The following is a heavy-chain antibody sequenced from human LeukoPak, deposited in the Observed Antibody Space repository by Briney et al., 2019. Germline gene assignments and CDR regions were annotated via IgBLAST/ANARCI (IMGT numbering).Heavy chain of an antibody. V-gene: IGHV3-21*01. CDR3: ARDRGYGSGSYIFDY. CDR1: GFTFSSYS. D-gene: IGHD3-10*01. CDR2: ISSSSSYI. Sequence: GGSLRLSCAASGFTFSSYSMNWVRQAPGKGVEWVSSISSSSSYIYYADSVKGRFTISRDNAKNSLYLQMNSLRAEDTAVYYCARDRGYGSGSYIFDYWGQGTLVTVSS. J-gene: IGHJ4*02.